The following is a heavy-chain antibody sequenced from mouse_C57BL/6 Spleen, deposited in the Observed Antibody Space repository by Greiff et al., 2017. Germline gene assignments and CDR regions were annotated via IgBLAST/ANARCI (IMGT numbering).Heavy chain of an antibody. CDR3: AREGYGSSHWYFDV. CDR1: GYAFSSSW. V-gene: IGHV1-82*01. D-gene: IGHD1-1*01. Sequence: VKLQQSGPELVKPGASVKISCKASGYAFSSSWMNWVKQRPGKGLEWIGRIYPGDGDTNYNGKFKGKATLTADKYSSTAYMQLSSLTSEDSAVYFCAREGYGSSHWYFDVWGAGTTVTVSS. CDR2: IYPGDGDT. J-gene: IGHJ1*01.